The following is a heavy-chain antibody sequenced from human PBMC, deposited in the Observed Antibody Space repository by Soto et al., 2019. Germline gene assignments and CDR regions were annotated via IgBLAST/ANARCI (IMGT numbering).Heavy chain of an antibody. D-gene: IGHD2-15*01. V-gene: IGHV3-9*01. J-gene: IGHJ4*02. Sequence: EVQLVESGGGLVQPGRYLRLSCAASGFTFDDYAMHWVRQAPGKGLEWVSGISWNSGSIGYADSVKGRFTISRDNAKNSLYLQMNSLRAEDTALYYCARGTVVTEYYFDYWGQGTLVTVSS. CDR3: ARGTVVTEYYFDY. CDR1: GFTFDDYA. CDR2: ISWNSGSI.